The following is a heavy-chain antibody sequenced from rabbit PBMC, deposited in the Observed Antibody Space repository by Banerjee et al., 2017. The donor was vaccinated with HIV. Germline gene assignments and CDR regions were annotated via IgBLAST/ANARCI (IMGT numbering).Heavy chain of an antibody. J-gene: IGHJ4*01. Sequence: QEQLVESGGGLVQPEGSLTLTCTASGFSFSSSYWICLVRQAPGKGLEWIACIYTGSTGDTYYASWAKGRFTISKTSSTTVTLQMTSLTVADTATYFCARDGVGYTFDLELWGPGTLVTVS. CDR1: GFSFSSSYW. CDR2: IYTGSTGDT. CDR3: ARDGVGYTFDLEL. V-gene: IGHV1S45*01. D-gene: IGHD3-1*01.